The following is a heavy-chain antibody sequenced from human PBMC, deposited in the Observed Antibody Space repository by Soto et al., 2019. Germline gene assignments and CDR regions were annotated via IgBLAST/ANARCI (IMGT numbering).Heavy chain of an antibody. J-gene: IGHJ4*02. Sequence: WGSLVLACAASGFTFSNYWMTWVRQAPGKGLEWVANIKEDGSEKHYVDSVKGRFTISRDNAKNSLYLQMNSLRVEDTAVYFCSRDVVVGAKALNYWGQGAMVTVSS. CDR2: IKEDGSEK. CDR3: SRDVVVGAKALNY. D-gene: IGHD2-15*01. V-gene: IGHV3-7*01. CDR1: GFTFSNYW.